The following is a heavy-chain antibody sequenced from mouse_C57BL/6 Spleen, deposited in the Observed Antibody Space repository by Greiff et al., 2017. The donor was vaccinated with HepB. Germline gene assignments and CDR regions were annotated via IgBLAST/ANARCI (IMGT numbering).Heavy chain of an antibody. V-gene: IGHV1-64*01. D-gene: IGHD4-1*01. CDR2: IHPNSGST. CDR1: GYTFTSYW. CDR3: ARPLTWDVAWFAD. J-gene: IGHJ3*01. Sequence: QVQLQQPGAELVKPGASVKLSCKASGYTFTSYWMHWVKQRPGQGLEWIGMIHPNSGSTNYNEKFKSKATLTVDKSSSTAYMQLSSLTSEDSAVYYCARPLTWDVAWFADWGQGTLVTVSA.